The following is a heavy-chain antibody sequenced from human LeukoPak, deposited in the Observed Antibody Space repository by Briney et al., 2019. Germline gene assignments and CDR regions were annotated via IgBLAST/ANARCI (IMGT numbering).Heavy chain of an antibody. J-gene: IGHJ4*02. V-gene: IGHV4-59*01. D-gene: IGHD3-10*01. Sequence: PETLSLTCTVSGGSISSYYWSWIRQPPGKGLEWIGYIYYSGSTNYNPSLKSRVTISVDTSKNQFSLKLSSVTAADTAVYYCARGYYYGHFDYWGQGTLVTVSS. CDR1: GGSISSYY. CDR2: IYYSGST. CDR3: ARGYYYGHFDY.